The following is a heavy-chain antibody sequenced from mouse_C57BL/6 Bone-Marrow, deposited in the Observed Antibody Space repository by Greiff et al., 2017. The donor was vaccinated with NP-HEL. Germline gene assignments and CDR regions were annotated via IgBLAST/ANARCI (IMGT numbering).Heavy chain of an antibody. CDR3: ARLWYYGSPWYFDV. J-gene: IGHJ1*03. V-gene: IGHV1-82*01. Sequence: QVQLQQSGPELVKPGASVKISCKASGYAFSSSWMNWVKQRPGKGLEWIGRIYPGDGDTNYNGKFKGKATLTADKSSSTAYMQISILTSEDSAVYFCARLWYYGSPWYFDVWGTGTTVTVSS. CDR2: IYPGDGDT. D-gene: IGHD1-1*01. CDR1: GYAFSSSW.